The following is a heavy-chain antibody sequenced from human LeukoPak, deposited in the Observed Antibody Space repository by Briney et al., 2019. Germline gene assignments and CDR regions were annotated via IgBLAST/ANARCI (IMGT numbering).Heavy chain of an antibody. CDR2: TSSSSSYI. CDR3: ARLSNTKAAFDI. CDR1: GFTFSSYS. D-gene: IGHD2/OR15-2a*01. V-gene: IGHV3-21*01. Sequence: PGGSLRLSCAASGFTFSSYSMNWVRQAPGKGLEWVSSTSSSSSYIYYADSVKGRFTISRDHAKNSLYLQMNSLRAEDTAVYYCARLSNTKAAFDILGQGTMVTVSS. J-gene: IGHJ3*02.